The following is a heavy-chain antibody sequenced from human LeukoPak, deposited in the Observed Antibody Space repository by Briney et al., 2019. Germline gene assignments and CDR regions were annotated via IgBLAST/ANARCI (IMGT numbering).Heavy chain of an antibody. J-gene: IGHJ4*02. D-gene: IGHD3-22*01. CDR2: ISSSSRGI. CDR1: GFTFTSYA. CDR3: ARDSDSSGHYYMDYFDY. Sequence: NSGGSLRLSCAASGFTFTSYAMNWVRQAPGKGLEWVSSISSSSRGINYADSVKGRFTISRDNAWNSVYLQMNSLRAEDTAVYYCARDSDSSGHYYMDYFDYWGQGALVTVSS. V-gene: IGHV3-21*01.